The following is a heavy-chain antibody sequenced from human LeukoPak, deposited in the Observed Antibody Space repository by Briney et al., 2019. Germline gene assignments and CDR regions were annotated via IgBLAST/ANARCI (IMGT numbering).Heavy chain of an antibody. CDR3: AKDVKSAPQDAFDI. CDR2: ISYDGSNK. V-gene: IGHV3-30*04. J-gene: IGHJ3*02. Sequence: GGSLRLSCAASGFTFSSYAMHWVRQAPGKGLEWVAVISYDGSNKYYADSVKGRFTISRDNSKNTLYLQMNSLRAEDMALYYCAKDVKSAPQDAFDIWGQGTMVTVSS. CDR1: GFTFSSYA. D-gene: IGHD1-14*01.